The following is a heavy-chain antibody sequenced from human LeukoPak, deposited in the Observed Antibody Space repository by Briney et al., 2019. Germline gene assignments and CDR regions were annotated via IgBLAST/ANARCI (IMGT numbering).Heavy chain of an antibody. V-gene: IGHV3-9*01. D-gene: IGHD3-22*01. CDR1: GFTFDDYA. J-gene: IGHJ3*02. Sequence: GRSLRLSCAASGFTFDDYAMQWVRQAPGKGLEWVSGISWNSGSIGYADSVKGRFTISRDNAKNSLYLQMNSLRAEDTALYYCAKVARYYYDSSSGVALDIWGQGTMVTVSS. CDR2: ISWNSGSI. CDR3: AKVARYYYDSSSGVALDI.